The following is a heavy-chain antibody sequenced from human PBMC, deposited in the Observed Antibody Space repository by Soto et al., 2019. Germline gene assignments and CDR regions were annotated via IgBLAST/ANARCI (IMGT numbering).Heavy chain of an antibody. CDR3: ARETLSYGSALDV. CDR2: ITWNGGNS. J-gene: IGHJ6*02. V-gene: IGHV3-43*01. Sequence: GGSLRLSCAASGFRFDDYNIHWFRQAPGKGLEWVSLITWNGGNSYYADSVKGRFTISRDGTTESVSLQMTSLKREDTGLYFCARETLSYGSALDVWGQGTTVTVSS. CDR1: GFRFDDYN. D-gene: IGHD3-16*01.